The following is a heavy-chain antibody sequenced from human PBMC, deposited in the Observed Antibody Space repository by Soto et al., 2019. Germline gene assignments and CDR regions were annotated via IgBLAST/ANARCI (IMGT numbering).Heavy chain of an antibody. CDR2: VIPLLDAS. D-gene: IGHD1-1*01. CDR3: ASGKSQMSQDRMGFYYYMDV. V-gene: IGHV1-69*08. CDR1: GAAFSNYT. J-gene: IGHJ6*03. Sequence: QVQLVQSGADVKKPGSPVKISCTASGAAFSNYTFTWVRRAPGQGLEWVGRVIPLLDASNYAEKFQDRVTMSADRSTSTVYMELSGLRSEDSAIYYCASGKSQMSQDRMGFYYYMDVWGKGTTVTVSS.